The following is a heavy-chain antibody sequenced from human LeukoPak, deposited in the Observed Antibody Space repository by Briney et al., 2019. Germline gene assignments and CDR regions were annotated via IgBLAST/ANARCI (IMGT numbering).Heavy chain of an antibody. CDR2: IYTSGST. D-gene: IGHD3-22*01. CDR3: AIPYYDSSGYYYGDAFDI. V-gene: IGHV4-4*07. J-gene: IGHJ3*02. CDR1: GASISSCY. Sequence: SETLSLTCTVSGASISSCYWSWIRQPAGKGLEWIGRIYTSGSTNYNPSLKSRVTMSVDTSKNQFSLKLSSVTAADTAVYYCAIPYYDSSGYYYGDAFDIWGQGTMVTVSS.